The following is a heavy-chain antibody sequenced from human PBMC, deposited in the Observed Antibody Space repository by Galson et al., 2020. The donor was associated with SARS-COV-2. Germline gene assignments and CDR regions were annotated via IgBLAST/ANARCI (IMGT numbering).Heavy chain of an antibody. V-gene: IGHV3-21*06. J-gene: IGHJ6*02. CDR3: ARVGDMATTPDMYHFYGLDV. D-gene: IGHD3-16*01. CDR1: VFTFISYS. CDR2: ISRGSSYI. Sequence: GESLKISCAASVFTFISYSLNWVRQAPGKGLEWVSSISRGSSYIYYADSVRGRFTISRDNAKNSLFLQMNSLRTEDTAVYYCARVGDMATTPDMYHFYGLDVWGQGTTVTVCS.